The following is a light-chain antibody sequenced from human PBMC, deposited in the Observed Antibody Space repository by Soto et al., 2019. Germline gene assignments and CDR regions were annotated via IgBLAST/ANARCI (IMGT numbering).Light chain of an antibody. CDR3: RQSYSTPWT. V-gene: IGKV1-39*01. Sequence: DIQMTQSPSSLSASVGARVTTTCRASQSISSYLNWYQQKPGKAPKLLIYAASSLQSGVPSRFSGSGSGTDFTLTTSTLQPEDFATYYCRQSYSTPWTFGQGTKVEIK. CDR2: AAS. J-gene: IGKJ1*01. CDR1: QSISSY.